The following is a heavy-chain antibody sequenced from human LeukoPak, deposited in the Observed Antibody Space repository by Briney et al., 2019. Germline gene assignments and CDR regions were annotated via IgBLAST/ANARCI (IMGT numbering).Heavy chain of an antibody. J-gene: IGHJ4*02. Sequence: SGGSLRLSCAASGFTFRNYVIHWVRQAPGKGLEWVSVIYSGGSTYYADSVKGRFTISRDNSKNTLYLQMNSLRAEDTAVYYCARGNSGWYSFDYWGQGTLVTVSS. CDR1: GFTFRNYV. D-gene: IGHD6-19*01. CDR3: ARGNSGWYSFDY. V-gene: IGHV3-53*01. CDR2: IYSGGST.